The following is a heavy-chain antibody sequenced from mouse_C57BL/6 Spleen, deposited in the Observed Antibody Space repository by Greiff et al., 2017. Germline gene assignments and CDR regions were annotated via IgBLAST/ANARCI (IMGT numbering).Heavy chain of an antibody. CDR1: GYTFTSYW. V-gene: IGHV1-55*01. Sequence: QVQLKQPGAELVKPGASVKMSCKASGYTFTSYWITWVKQRPGQGLEWIGDIYPGSGSTNYNEKFKSKATLTVDTSSSTAYMQLSSLTSEDSAVYYCARGDYYGSSGEGDYWGQGTTLTVSS. J-gene: IGHJ2*01. CDR2: IYPGSGST. CDR3: ARGDYYGSSGEGDY. D-gene: IGHD1-1*01.